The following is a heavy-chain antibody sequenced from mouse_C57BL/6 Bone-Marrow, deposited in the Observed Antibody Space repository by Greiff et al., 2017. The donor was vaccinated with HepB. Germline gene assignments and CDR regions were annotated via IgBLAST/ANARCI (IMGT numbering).Heavy chain of an antibody. D-gene: IGHD1-1*01. CDR1: GYAFSSSW. CDR2: IYPGDGDT. J-gene: IGHJ2*01. V-gene: IGHV1-82*01. CDR3: ARGYYGSSLYYFDY. Sequence: QVQLQQSGPELVKPGASVKISCKASGYAFSSSWMNWVKQRPGKGLEWIGRIYPGDGDTNYNGKFKGKATLTADKSSSTAFMQLRSLNSEDSAVYFCARGYYGSSLYYFDYWGQGTTLTVSS.